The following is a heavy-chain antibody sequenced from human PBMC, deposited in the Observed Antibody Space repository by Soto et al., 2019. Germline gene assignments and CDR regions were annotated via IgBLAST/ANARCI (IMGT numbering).Heavy chain of an antibody. Sequence: GGSLRLSCAAYGFSFSSHSMHWVRQAPGKGLEWVSFISKNIIYTSHADSVKGRFTISRDNAKNSLYLQMHSLRIEDTAVYYCARENQRVPLGSYFDSWGQGTLVTVSS. CDR2: ISKNIIYT. J-gene: IGHJ4*02. CDR3: ARENQRVPLGSYFDS. CDR1: GFSFSSHS. V-gene: IGHV3-21*06.